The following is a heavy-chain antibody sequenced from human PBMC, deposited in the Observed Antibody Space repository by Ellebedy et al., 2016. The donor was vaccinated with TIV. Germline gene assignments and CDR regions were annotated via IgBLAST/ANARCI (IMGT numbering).Heavy chain of an antibody. CDR1: GFTFSSYA. J-gene: IGHJ4*02. D-gene: IGHD2-15*01. CDR2: ISNDGTNE. V-gene: IGHV3-30-3*01. CDR3: ARDGSCGGGKCYSGLPDF. Sequence: GGSLRLSXAASGFTFSSYAMHWVRQALGKGLEWVAVISNDGTNEHYADSVKGRFTVSRDNSRKTVSLQMTSLRDDDTAVYYCARDGSCGGGKCYSGLPDFWGQGTLVTVSS.